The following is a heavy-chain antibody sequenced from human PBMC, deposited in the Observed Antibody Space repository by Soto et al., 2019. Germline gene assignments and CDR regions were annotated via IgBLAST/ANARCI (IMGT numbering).Heavy chain of an antibody. V-gene: IGHV3-48*01. Sequence: EVQLVESGGGLVQPGGSLRLSCAASGFTFSSYSMNWVRQAPGKGLEWVSYISRSSSTIYYADSVKGRFTISRDNAKNSLDVQMKSLRAEDTAVYYCARVLLWFGELSGDAFDIWGQGTMVTDSS. CDR1: GFTFSSYS. CDR2: ISRSSSTI. D-gene: IGHD3-10*01. J-gene: IGHJ3*02. CDR3: ARVLLWFGELSGDAFDI.